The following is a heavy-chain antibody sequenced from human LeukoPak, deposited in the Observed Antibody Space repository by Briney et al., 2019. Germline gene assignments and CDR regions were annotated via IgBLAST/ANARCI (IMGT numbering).Heavy chain of an antibody. CDR3: ARGSPVVDTATNQKYYFDY. J-gene: IGHJ4*02. Sequence: PSETLSLTCTVSGGSISSSGFYWGWIRQPPGRGLEWIGSIYHSGNTYYNPSLRSRVTISVDTSKNQFSLKLSSVTAADTAVYYCARGSPVVDTATNQKYYFDYWGQGTLVTVSS. V-gene: IGHV4-39*01. D-gene: IGHD5-18*01. CDR1: GGSISSSGFY. CDR2: IYHSGNT.